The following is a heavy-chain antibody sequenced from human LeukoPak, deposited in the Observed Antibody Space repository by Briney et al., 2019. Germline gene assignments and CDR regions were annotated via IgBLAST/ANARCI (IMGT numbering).Heavy chain of an antibody. D-gene: IGHD3-3*01. CDR3: ARDYDFWSGYYNWFDP. J-gene: IGHJ5*02. CDR1: GYTFTGYY. Sequence: ASVKVSCKASGYTFTGYYMHWVRQAPGQGLEWMGWTNPNSGGTNYAQKFQGRVTMTRDTSISTAYMELSRLRSDDTAVYYCARDYDFWSGYYNWFDPWGQGTLVTVSS. CDR2: TNPNSGGT. V-gene: IGHV1-2*02.